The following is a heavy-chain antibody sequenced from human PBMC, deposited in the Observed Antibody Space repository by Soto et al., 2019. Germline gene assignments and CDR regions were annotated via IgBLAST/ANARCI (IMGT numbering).Heavy chain of an antibody. J-gene: IGHJ6*02. D-gene: IGHD5-18*01. CDR2: INPNSGGT. CDR1: GYTFISYA. V-gene: IGHV1-2*02. CDR3: ARYVRGGYSLGMDV. Sequence: GASVKVSCKAPGYTFISYAISWIRQAPGQGLEWMGWINPNSGGTNYAQKFQGRVTMTRDTSISTAYMELSRLRSDDTAVYYCARYVRGGYSLGMDVWGQGTTVTVSS.